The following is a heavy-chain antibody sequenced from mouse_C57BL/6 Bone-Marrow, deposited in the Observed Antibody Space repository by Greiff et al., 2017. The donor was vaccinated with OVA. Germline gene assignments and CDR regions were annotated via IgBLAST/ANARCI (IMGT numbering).Heavy chain of an antibody. CDR1: GYSITSGYD. V-gene: IGHV3-1*01. Sequence: EVQLQQSGPGMVKPSQSLSLTCTVTGYSITSGYDWHWIRHFPGNKLEWMGYISYSGSTNYNPSLKSRISITHDTSKNHFFLKLNSVTTEDTATYYCARHGSSSAWFAYWGQGTLVTVSA. D-gene: IGHD1-1*01. J-gene: IGHJ3*01. CDR2: ISYSGST. CDR3: ARHGSSSAWFAY.